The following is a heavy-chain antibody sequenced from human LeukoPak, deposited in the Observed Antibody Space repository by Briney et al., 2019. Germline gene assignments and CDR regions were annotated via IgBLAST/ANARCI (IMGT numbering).Heavy chain of an antibody. CDR2: ISGSGGSP. Sequence: PEGSLRLSCAASGFTFSSYAMSWVRQAPGKGLEWVSAISGSGGSPYYADSVKGRFTISRDNSKNTLYLQMNSLRAEDTAVYYRAKDRNYYDVINAFDIWGQGTMVTVSS. CDR3: AKDRNYYDVINAFDI. CDR1: GFTFSSYA. V-gene: IGHV3-23*01. J-gene: IGHJ3*02. D-gene: IGHD3-22*01.